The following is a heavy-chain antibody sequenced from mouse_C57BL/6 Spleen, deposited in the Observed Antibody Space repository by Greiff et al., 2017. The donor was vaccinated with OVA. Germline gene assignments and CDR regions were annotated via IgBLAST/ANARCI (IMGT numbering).Heavy chain of an antibody. V-gene: IGHV1-59*01. D-gene: IGHD1-1*01. Sequence: QVQLQQPGAELVRPGTSVKLSCNASGYTFTSYWMHWVKQMPGQGLEWIGVIDPSDRYTNYNQKFKGKATLTVDTSSSTAYMQLSSLTSEDAAVYYCGTTVVGGENYWGQGTTLTVSS. CDR1: GYTFTSYW. CDR3: GTTVVGGENY. J-gene: IGHJ2*01. CDR2: IDPSDRYT.